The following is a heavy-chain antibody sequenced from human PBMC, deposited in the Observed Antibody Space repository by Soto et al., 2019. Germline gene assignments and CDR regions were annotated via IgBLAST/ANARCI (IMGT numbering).Heavy chain of an antibody. D-gene: IGHD5-12*01. CDR2: INHSGST. Sequence: QVQLQQWGAGLLKPSETLSLTCAVYGGSFSGYYWSWIRQPPGKALAWIGEINHSGSTNYNQSLKRRVTISVDTSKNQFSLKLSSVTAADTAVYYCARGEYSDYDRFDYWGQGTLVTVSS. CDR1: GGSFSGYY. CDR3: ARGEYSDYDRFDY. J-gene: IGHJ4*02. V-gene: IGHV4-34*01.